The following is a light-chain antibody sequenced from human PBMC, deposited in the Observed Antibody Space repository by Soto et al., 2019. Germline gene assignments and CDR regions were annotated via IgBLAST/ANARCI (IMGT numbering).Light chain of an antibody. CDR3: LHRNNWPPRFT. V-gene: IGKV3-11*01. CDR2: GDS. J-gene: IGKJ3*01. Sequence: EIVLTQSPATLSLSPGERATLSCGASQRIVSSLAWYQQKAGQAPRLLIYGDSTRAAGVAARFSGSGSGTDFTLTISSLETEDFAVYFCLHRNNWPPRFTFGPGTAV. CDR1: QRIVSS.